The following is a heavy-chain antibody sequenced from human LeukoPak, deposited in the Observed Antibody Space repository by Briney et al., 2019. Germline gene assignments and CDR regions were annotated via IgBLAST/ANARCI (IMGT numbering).Heavy chain of an antibody. D-gene: IGHD3-9*01. CDR3: ASELRGDILTGQALYYYCYMDV. CDR1: GGSISSGSYY. Sequence: SETLSLTCTVSGGSISSGSYYWSWIRQPAGKGLEWIGRIYTSGSTNYNPSLKSRVTISVDTSKNQFSLKLSSVTAADTAVYYCASELRGDILTGQALYYYCYMDVWGKGTTVTVSS. CDR2: IYTSGST. J-gene: IGHJ6*03. V-gene: IGHV4-61*02.